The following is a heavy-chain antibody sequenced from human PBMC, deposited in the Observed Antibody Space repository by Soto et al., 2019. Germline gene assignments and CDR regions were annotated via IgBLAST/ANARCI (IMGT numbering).Heavy chain of an antibody. CDR1: GFTFSGSA. D-gene: IGHD6-13*01. V-gene: IGHV3-73*01. CDR2: IRSKANSYAS. Sequence: GGSLRLSCAASGFTFSGSAMHWVRQASGKGLEWVGRIRSKANSYASAYAASVKGRFTISRDGSKNTAYLQMNSLKTEDTAVYYCTSIAAAGPRWYFDYWGQGTLVTVSS. CDR3: TSIAAAGPRWYFDY. J-gene: IGHJ4*02.